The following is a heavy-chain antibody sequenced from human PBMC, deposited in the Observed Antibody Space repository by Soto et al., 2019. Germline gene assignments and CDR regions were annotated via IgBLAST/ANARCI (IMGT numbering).Heavy chain of an antibody. V-gene: IGHV1-69*13. CDR3: ARSGVAAAGTDGAFDT. CDR2: IIPIFGTA. CDR1: GGTFSSYA. Sequence: SVKVSCKASGGTFSSYAISWVRQAPGQGLEWMGGIIPIFGTANYAQKFQGRVTITADESTSTAYMELSSLRSEDTAVYYCARSGVAAAGTDGAFDTWGQGTMVTGSS. J-gene: IGHJ3*02. D-gene: IGHD6-13*01.